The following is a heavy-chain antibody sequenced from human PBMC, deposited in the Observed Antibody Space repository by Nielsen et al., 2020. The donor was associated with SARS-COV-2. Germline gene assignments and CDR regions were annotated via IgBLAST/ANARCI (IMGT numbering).Heavy chain of an antibody. J-gene: IGHJ3*02. CDR1: GYTFTSYG. V-gene: IGHV1-18*01. Sequence: ASVKVSCKASGYTFTSYGISWVRQAPGQGLEWMGWIGAYNGNTNYAQKLQGRVTMTTDTSTSTAYMELRSLRSDDTAVYYCARGHGFLLRDAFDIWGQGTMVTVSS. D-gene: IGHD3-3*01. CDR3: ARGHGFLLRDAFDI. CDR2: IGAYNGNT.